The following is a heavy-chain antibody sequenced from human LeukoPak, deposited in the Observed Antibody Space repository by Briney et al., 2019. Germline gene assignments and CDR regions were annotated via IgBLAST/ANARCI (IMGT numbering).Heavy chain of an antibody. Sequence: RASVKVSCKASEYPFSRSVIHWVRQAPGQRLEWMGWINAGNGDTEYSQNFQGRVTITRDTSASTAYMELSSLRSEDTSVYYCATISRGIAVDHDAFDVWGQGTMVTVSS. CDR2: INAGNGDT. V-gene: IGHV1-3*01. CDR3: ATISRGIAVDHDAFDV. J-gene: IGHJ3*01. D-gene: IGHD6-19*01. CDR1: EYPFSRSV.